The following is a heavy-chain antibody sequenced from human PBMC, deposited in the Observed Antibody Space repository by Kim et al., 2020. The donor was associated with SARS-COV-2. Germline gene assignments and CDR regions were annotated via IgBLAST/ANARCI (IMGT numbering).Heavy chain of an antibody. J-gene: IGHJ6*03. CDR2: IGTAGDT. CDR1: GFTFSSYD. Sequence: GGSLRRSCAASGFTFSSYDMHWVRQATGKGLEWVSAIGTAGDTYYPGSVKGRFTISRENAKNSLYLQMNSLRAGDTAVYYCARGSSSWSSPYYYYMDVWGKGTTVTAS. D-gene: IGHD6-13*01. CDR3: ARGSSSWSSPYYYYMDV. V-gene: IGHV3-13*01.